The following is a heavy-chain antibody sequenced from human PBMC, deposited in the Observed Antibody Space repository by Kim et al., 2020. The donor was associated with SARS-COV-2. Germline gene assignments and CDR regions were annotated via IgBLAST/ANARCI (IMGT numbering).Heavy chain of an antibody. J-gene: IGHJ4*02. V-gene: IGHV3-33*01. CDR3: ARDRSSSSSALDD. D-gene: IGHD6-6*01. Sequence: YADPGKGRFTISRDNSKNTPYLQMNSRRAEDTAVYYCARDRSSSSSALDDWGQGTLVTVSS.